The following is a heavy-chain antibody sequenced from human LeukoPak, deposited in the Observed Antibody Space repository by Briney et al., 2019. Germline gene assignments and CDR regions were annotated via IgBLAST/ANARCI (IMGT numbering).Heavy chain of an antibody. CDR2: ISYDGSNK. D-gene: IGHD2/OR15-2a*01. V-gene: IGHV3-30-3*01. CDR3: ARVSTRGILGY. CDR1: GFTFSSYA. Sequence: GRSLRLSCAASGFTFSSYAMHWVRQAPGKGLEWVAVISYDGSNKYYADSVKGRFTISRDNSKNTLYLQMNSLRAEDTAVYYCARVSTRGILGYWGQGTLVTVSS. J-gene: IGHJ4*02.